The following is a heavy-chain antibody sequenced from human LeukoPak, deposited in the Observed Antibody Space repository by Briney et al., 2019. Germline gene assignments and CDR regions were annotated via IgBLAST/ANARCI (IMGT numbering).Heavy chain of an antibody. CDR3: ARKFLGSRGYYFDY. J-gene: IGHJ4*02. V-gene: IGHV1-8*01. Sequence: PEASVKVSCKASGYTFTSYDINWVRQATGQGLEWMGWMNPNTGNTGYAQKFQGRVTMTRDTSISTAYMELSSLRSDDTAVYYCARKFLGSRGYYFDYWGQGTLVTVSS. CDR1: GYTFTSYD. CDR2: MNPNTGNT. D-gene: IGHD3-10*01.